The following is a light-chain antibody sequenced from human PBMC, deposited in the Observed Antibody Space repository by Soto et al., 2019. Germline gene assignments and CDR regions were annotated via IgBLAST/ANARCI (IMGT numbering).Light chain of an antibody. J-gene: IGLJ3*02. V-gene: IGLV1-44*01. Sequence: QSVLTQPPSASGTPGQRVTISCSGSSSNIGSNTVHWYQQLPGTAPKLLIYDNDQRPSGVPDRFSGSKSDTSASLAISGLQSEDETDYYCATWDDSLTGWVFGGGTKVTVL. CDR1: SSNIGSNT. CDR3: ATWDDSLTGWV. CDR2: DND.